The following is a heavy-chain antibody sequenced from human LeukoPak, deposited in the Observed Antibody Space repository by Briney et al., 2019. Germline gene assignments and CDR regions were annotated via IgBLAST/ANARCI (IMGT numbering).Heavy chain of an antibody. CDR2: ISYDGSNK. CDR1: GFTFSNYG. Sequence: GGSLRLSCAASGFTFSNYGMHWVHQAPGKGLEWVAVISYDGSNKFYADSVKGRFTISRDNSENTLFLQMNSLRPEDTAVYYCARAKWLRLLLLLDYWGQGTLVTVSS. J-gene: IGHJ4*02. CDR3: ARAKWLRLLLLLDY. V-gene: IGHV3-30*03. D-gene: IGHD5-12*01.